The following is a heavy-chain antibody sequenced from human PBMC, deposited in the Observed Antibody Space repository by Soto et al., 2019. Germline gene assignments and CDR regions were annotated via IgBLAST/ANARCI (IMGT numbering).Heavy chain of an antibody. D-gene: IGHD3-22*01. CDR3: ARARHYYDSSGWIDI. CDR1: GGTFSSYT. Sequence: QVQLVQSGAEVKKPGSSVKVSCKASGGTFSSYTISWVRQAPGQGLEWMGRIIPILGIANYEQKFQGRVTITADKSTSTAYMELSSLRSEDTAVYYCARARHYYDSSGWIDIWGQGTMVTVSS. V-gene: IGHV1-69*02. J-gene: IGHJ3*02. CDR2: IIPILGIA.